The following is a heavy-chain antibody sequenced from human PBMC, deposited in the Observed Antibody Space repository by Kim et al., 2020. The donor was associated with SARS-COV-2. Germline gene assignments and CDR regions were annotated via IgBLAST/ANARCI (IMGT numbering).Heavy chain of an antibody. J-gene: IGHJ4*02. CDR3: ARGGATGTLLDY. V-gene: IGHV3-74*01. Sequence: GGSLRLSCTASGVTVTTYWMHWVRQVPGKGLQWVSRLNNGGTRSTYADLVKGRSAITRNNNNSTLYLRMTRLSAENTAYYFCARGGATGTLLDYGGE. D-gene: IGHD3-9*01. CDR2: LNNGGTRS. CDR1: GVTVTTYW.